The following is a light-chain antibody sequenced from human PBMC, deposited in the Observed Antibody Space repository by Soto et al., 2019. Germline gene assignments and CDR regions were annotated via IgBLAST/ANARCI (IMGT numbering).Light chain of an antibody. CDR1: SSDVGGHNY. J-gene: IGLJ2*01. Sequence: QSVLTQPASVSGSPGQSITISCTGTSSDVGGHNYVSWYQQHPGTAPKLMIYEVTNRPSGVSNRFSGSKSGNTASLTISGLQAEDEADYYRSSYTSSTTLDVVFGGGTQLTVL. V-gene: IGLV2-14*01. CDR2: EVT. CDR3: SSYTSSTTLDVV.